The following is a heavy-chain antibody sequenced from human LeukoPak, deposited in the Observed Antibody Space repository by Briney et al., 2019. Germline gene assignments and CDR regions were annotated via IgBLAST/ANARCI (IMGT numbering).Heavy chain of an antibody. CDR1: GFTFSRYT. Sequence: PGGSLRLSCAASGFTFSRYTMNWVRQAPGKGLEWVSSISTSSSYIYYADSVKGRFTISRDNAKNSVYLQMNSLRAEDTAVYYCTRYEESSGWYDYWGQGTLVTVSS. CDR2: ISTSSSYI. D-gene: IGHD6-19*01. CDR3: TRYEESSGWYDY. J-gene: IGHJ4*02. V-gene: IGHV3-21*01.